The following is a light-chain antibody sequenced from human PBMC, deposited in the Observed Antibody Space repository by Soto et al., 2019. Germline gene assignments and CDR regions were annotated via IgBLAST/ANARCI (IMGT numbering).Light chain of an antibody. Sequence: DIQMTQSPSSLSASVGDRFTITCRASQSISSYLNWYQQKPGKAPKLLIYAASSLQSGVPSRFSGSGSGTDFTLTISSLQPEDFATYYCQQSYSTPWTFGQGTK. CDR3: QQSYSTPWT. CDR1: QSISSY. V-gene: IGKV1-39*01. J-gene: IGKJ1*01. CDR2: AAS.